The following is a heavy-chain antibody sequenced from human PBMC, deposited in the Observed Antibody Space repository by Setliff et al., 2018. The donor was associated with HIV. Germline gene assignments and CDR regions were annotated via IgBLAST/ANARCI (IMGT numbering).Heavy chain of an antibody. D-gene: IGHD3-22*01. CDR3: ARGTLNQNYYNTYGPFDY. J-gene: IGHJ4*02. CDR2: IIPMFGTA. Sequence: SVKVSCKASGGTFSTYGISWVRQAPGQGLEWMGGIIPMFGTASYAQKFQGRVTITADESTSTAYMDLNSLRSEDTAVYYCARGTLNQNYYNTYGPFDYWGQGTLVTVSS. V-gene: IGHV1-69*13. CDR1: GGTFSTYG.